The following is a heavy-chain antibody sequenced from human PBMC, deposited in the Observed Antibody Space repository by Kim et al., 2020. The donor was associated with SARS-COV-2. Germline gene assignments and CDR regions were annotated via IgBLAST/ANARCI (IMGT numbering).Heavy chain of an antibody. CDR1: GFTFSSYA. J-gene: IGHJ4*02. Sequence: GGSLRLSCAASGFTFSSYAMHWVRQAPGKGLEWVAVISYDGSNKYYADSVKGRFTISRDNSKNTLYLQMNSLRAEDTAVYYCARDRATHYFDYLCQGTLV. CDR3: ARDRATHYFDY. V-gene: IGHV3-30*04. D-gene: IGHD5-12*01. CDR2: ISYDGSNK.